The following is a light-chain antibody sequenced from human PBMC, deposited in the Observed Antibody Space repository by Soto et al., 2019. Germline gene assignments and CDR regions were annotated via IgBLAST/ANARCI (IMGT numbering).Light chain of an antibody. V-gene: IGKV1-27*01. Sequence: DIQMTQSPSSLSASVGDRVTITCRASQGIGTYLAWYQQKPGKVPKLLIYAASTLQSGVPSRFSGSGSGTDFTLTISSLQPEDVATYYCQKYNSAPPMYTFGQGTKLEIK. CDR3: QKYNSAPPMYT. J-gene: IGKJ2*01. CDR2: AAS. CDR1: QGIGTY.